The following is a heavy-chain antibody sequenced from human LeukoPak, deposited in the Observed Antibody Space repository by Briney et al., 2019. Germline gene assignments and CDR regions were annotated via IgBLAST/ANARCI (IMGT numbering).Heavy chain of an antibody. J-gene: IGHJ5*01. D-gene: IGHD3/OR15-3a*01. CDR3: ARCIVGTGWGRENWLDS. CDR2: TYYNGNT. Sequence: SETLSLTCTVSGDSISNYLWNWIRQPPGKGLEWIGYTYYNGNTNSNPSLRSRVSMSVDTSKNQFSLKLTSMTAADTPIYYCARCIVGTGWGRENWLDSWGQGTLVTVSS. CDR1: GDSISNYL. V-gene: IGHV4-59*08.